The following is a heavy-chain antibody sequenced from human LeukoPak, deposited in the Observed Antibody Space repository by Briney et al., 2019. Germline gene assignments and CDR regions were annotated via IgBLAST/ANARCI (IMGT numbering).Heavy chain of an antibody. D-gene: IGHD3-10*01. Sequence: GGSLRLSCAASGFTFSSYWMHWVCQAPGKGLVWVSRINSDGSSTSYADSVRGRFTISRDNAKDTLYLQINSLRAEDTAVYYCARGITGMYYYDPWGQGTLVTVSS. CDR3: ARGITGMYYYDP. CDR2: INSDGSST. V-gene: IGHV3-74*01. CDR1: GFTFSSYW. J-gene: IGHJ5*02.